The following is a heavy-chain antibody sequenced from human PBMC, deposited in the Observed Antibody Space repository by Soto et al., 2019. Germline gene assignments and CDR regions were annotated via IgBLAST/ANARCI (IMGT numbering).Heavy chain of an antibody. Sequence: GAAQKISGKGSGYRFTSYWIGWVRQMKGKGLEWMGIIYPGDSDTRYSPSFQGQVTISADKSISTAYLQWSSLKASDTAMYYCARQGRFLEWSSDYYYGMDVWGQGTTVTVSS. D-gene: IGHD3-3*01. V-gene: IGHV5-51*01. J-gene: IGHJ6*02. CDR3: ARQGRFLEWSSDYYYGMDV. CDR1: GYRFTSYW. CDR2: IYPGDSDT.